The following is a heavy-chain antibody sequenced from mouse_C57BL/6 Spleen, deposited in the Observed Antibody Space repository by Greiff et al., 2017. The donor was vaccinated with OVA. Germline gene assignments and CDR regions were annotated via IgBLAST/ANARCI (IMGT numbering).Heavy chain of an antibody. CDR2: IRNKANGYTT. J-gene: IGHJ4*01. CDR3: ASSLGNYYAMDY. D-gene: IGHD2-1*01. CDR1: GFTFTDYY. V-gene: IGHV7-3*01. Sequence: EVQLVESGGGLVQPGGSLSLSCAASGFTFTDYYMSWVRQPPGKALEWLGFIRNKANGYTTEYSASVKVRFTISRDNSQSILYLQMNALRAEDSATYYCASSLGNYYAMDYWGQGTSVTVSS.